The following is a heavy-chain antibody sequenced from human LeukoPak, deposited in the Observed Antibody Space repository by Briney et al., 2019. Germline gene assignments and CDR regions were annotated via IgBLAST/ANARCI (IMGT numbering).Heavy chain of an antibody. CDR1: GYTFTGYY. J-gene: IGHJ4*02. CDR3: ASAQSSSDLDY. D-gene: IGHD3-22*01. CDR2: INPNSGGT. V-gene: IGHV1-2*02. Sequence: ASVTVSCTASGYTFTGYYMHWVRQAPGQGLEWMGWINPNSGGTNYAQKFQGRVTMTRDTSISTAYMEVGRLRSDDTAVYYCASAQSSSDLDYWGQGTLVTVSS.